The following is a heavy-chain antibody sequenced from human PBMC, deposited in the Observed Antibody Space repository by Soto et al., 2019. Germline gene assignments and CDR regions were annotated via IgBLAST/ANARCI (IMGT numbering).Heavy chain of an antibody. Sequence: PGGSLRLSCAASGFTFDDYAMHWVRQAPGKGLEWVSGISWNSGSIGYADSVKGRFTISRDNAKDSLYLQMNSLRAEDTALYYCARSGIAVAIYYFNYWGQGTLVTVSS. J-gene: IGHJ4*02. CDR2: ISWNSGSI. CDR3: ARSGIAVAIYYFNY. CDR1: GFTFDDYA. V-gene: IGHV3-9*01. D-gene: IGHD6-19*01.